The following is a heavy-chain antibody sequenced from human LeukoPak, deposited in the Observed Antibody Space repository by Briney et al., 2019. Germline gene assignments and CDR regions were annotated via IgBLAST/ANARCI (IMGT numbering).Heavy chain of an antibody. D-gene: IGHD6-6*01. V-gene: IGHV3-23*01. CDR3: AKGLGGLASAPDS. CDR2: IFANGVTT. Sequence: PGGSLRLSCAASGFTFSNFGMSWVRPAPGKGLEWVSAIFANGVTTLYADSVKGRFIISRDNSQNRLFLQVNSLRVEDTAVYYCAKGLGGLASAPDSWGQGTLVTVSS. J-gene: IGHJ5*01. CDR1: GFTFSNFG.